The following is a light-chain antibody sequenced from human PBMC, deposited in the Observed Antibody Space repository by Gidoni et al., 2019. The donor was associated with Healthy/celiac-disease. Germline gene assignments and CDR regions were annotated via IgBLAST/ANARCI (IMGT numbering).Light chain of an antibody. CDR1: SSDVGSYNL. J-gene: IGLJ1*01. CDR3: CSYAGSSTYV. CDR2: EGS. V-gene: IGLV2-23*01. Sequence: QSALTQPASVSGSPGPSITISCTGTSSDVGSYNLVSWSQQHPGKAPKLMIYEGSKRPSGVSNRFSGSKSGNTASLTISGLQAEDEADYYCCSYAGSSTYVFGTGTKVTVL.